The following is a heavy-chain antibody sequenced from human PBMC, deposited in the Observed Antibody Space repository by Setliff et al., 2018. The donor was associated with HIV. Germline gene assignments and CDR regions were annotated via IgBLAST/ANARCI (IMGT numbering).Heavy chain of an antibody. Sequence: SETLSLTCAVYGGSFSGYYWSWIRQPPGKGLEWIGEINHSGSTNYNPSLKSRVAISVDTSKNQFSVKLSSVTAADTAVYYCARGRHYSGSAPFAIDFWGQGMLVTSPQ. CDR3: ARGRHYSGSAPFAIDF. CDR1: GGSFSGYY. CDR2: INHSGST. D-gene: IGHD6-6*01. J-gene: IGHJ4*02. V-gene: IGHV4-34*01.